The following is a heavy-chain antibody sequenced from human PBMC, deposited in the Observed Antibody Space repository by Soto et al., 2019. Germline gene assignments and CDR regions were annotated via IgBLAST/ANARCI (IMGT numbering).Heavy chain of an antibody. CDR2: IIPIFGTA. CDR1: GGTFSSYA. CDR3: ARGRYYYGSGSYSDY. J-gene: IGHJ4*02. V-gene: IGHV1-69*13. D-gene: IGHD3-10*01. Sequence: SVKVSCKASGGTFSSYAISWVRQAPGQGLEWMGGIIPIFGTANYAQKFQGRVTITADESTSTAYMDLSSLRSEDTAVYYCARGRYYYGSGSYSDYWGQGTLVTVSS.